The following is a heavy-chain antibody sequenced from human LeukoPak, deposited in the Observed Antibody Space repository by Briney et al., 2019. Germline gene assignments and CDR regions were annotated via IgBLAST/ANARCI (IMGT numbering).Heavy chain of an antibody. J-gene: IGHJ4*02. D-gene: IGHD4/OR15-4a*01. CDR3: ARGYVYGDPTDY. CDR2: ISPNSGGI. V-gene: IGHV1-2*06. Sequence: PSVKLSCTASGYTFTGYYMHWGRQAPGQGLEWMGRISPNSGGINYAQKFQGRVTMTRDTCTSTAYMEPNRLRSDDTAVYYCARGYVYGDPTDYWGQGTLVTVSS. CDR1: GYTFTGYY.